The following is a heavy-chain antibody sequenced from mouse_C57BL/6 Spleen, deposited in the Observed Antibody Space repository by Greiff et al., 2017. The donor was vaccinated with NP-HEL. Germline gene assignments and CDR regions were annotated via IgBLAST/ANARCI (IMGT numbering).Heavy chain of an antibody. Sequence: QVQLKESGPELVKPGASVKISCKASGYAFSSSWMNWVKQRPGKGLEWIGRIYPGDGDTNYNGKFKGKATLTADKSSSTAYMQLSSLTSEDSAVYFCARGGLRRTFDYWGQGTTLTVSS. CDR3: ARGGLRRTFDY. CDR2: IYPGDGDT. D-gene: IGHD2-2*01. CDR1: GYAFSSSW. V-gene: IGHV1-82*01. J-gene: IGHJ2*01.